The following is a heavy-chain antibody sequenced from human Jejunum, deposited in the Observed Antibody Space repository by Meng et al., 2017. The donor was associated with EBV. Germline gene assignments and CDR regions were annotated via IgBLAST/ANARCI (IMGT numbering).Heavy chain of an antibody. CDR1: GGSVSSGTYY. CDR2: IYNSGST. Sequence: VQLRESGPGLVKPSETLSLTCTVSGGSVSSGTYYWTWIRQPPGKGLGWIGYIYNSGSTNYNPSLKSRVTISLDTSKNQFSLKLSSVTAADTAMYYCARNWNFWGQGTLVTVSS. CDR3: ARNWNF. J-gene: IGHJ4*02. D-gene: IGHD1-1*01. V-gene: IGHV4-61*01.